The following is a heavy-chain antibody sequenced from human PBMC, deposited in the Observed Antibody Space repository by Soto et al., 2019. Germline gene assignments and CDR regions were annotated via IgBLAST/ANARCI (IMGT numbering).Heavy chain of an antibody. CDR1: GFTFSSYG. J-gene: IGHJ5*02. Sequence: QPGGSLRLSCAASGFTFSSYGMHWVRQAPGKGLEWVAVISYDGSNKYYADSVKGRFTISRDNSKNTLYLQMNSLRAEDTAVYYCAKDLSALEYYYDSSATPNWFDPWGQGTLVTVSS. V-gene: IGHV3-30*18. CDR2: ISYDGSNK. D-gene: IGHD3-22*01. CDR3: AKDLSALEYYYDSSATPNWFDP.